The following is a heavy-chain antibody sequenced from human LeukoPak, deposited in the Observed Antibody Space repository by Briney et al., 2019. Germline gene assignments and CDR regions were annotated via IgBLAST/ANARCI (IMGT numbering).Heavy chain of an antibody. Sequence: GGSLRLSCAASGFTFSSYAMSWVRQAPGKGLEWVSAISGSGGSTYYADSVKGRFTISRDNSKNTLYLKMNSLRAEDTAVYYCAKDIGIAVAGRDEYFQHWGQGTLVTVSS. CDR1: GFTFSSYA. CDR2: ISGSGGST. CDR3: AKDIGIAVAGRDEYFQH. D-gene: IGHD6-19*01. V-gene: IGHV3-23*01. J-gene: IGHJ1*01.